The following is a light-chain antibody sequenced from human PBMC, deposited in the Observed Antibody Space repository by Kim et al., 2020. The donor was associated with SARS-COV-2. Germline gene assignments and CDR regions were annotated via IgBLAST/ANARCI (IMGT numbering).Light chain of an antibody. V-gene: IGKV1-39*01. CDR2: AAS. CDR1: QSISSH. Sequence: DIQMTQSPSSLSASVGDRVTITSRTSQSISSHLNWYHQKPGRAPKLLISAASTLQGGVPSRFSGSGSQTDFTLTISSLQPEDFATYFCQQSYITPFTFGPGTKVDIK. CDR3: QQSYITPFT. J-gene: IGKJ3*01.